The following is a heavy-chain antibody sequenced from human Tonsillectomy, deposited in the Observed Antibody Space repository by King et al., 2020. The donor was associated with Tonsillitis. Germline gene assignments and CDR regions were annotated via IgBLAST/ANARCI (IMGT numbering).Heavy chain of an antibody. V-gene: IGHV3-23*04. J-gene: IGHJ4*02. CDR1: GFTFSSYA. CDR2: ISGIDGST. D-gene: IGHD6-13*01. CDR3: AKDPTGVIAAALFFDY. Sequence: VQLVESGGGLVQPGGSLRLSCAASGFTFSSYAMSWVRQAPGKGMEWVSGISGIDGSTYYADSVKGRFTISRDNSKNTLYLQMNSLRAEDTAVYYCAKDPTGVIAAALFFDYWGQGTLVTVSS.